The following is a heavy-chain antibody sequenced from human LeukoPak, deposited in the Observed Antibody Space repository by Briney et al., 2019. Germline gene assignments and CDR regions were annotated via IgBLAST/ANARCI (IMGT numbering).Heavy chain of an antibody. CDR2: MNPHSGKT. CDR3: ARDRWAPGSHSSSWYRSWFDP. D-gene: IGHD6-13*01. CDR1: GYPFNNYD. Sequence: ASVKVSCKASGYPFNNYDINWVRQATGQGLEWMGWMNPHSGKTGYAQNFQGRVTMTRDTSISTAYMELSRLRSDDTAVYYCARDRWAPGSHSSSWYRSWFDPWGQGTLVTVSS. V-gene: IGHV1-8*01. J-gene: IGHJ5*02.